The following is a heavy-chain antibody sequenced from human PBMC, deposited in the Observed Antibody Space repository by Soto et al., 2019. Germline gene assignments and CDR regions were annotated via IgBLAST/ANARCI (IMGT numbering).Heavy chain of an antibody. CDR1: GGTFSSYA. CDR3: AENIVVVPAAKGTYYYYGMGV. J-gene: IGHJ6*02. Sequence: QVQLVQSGAEGKKPGSSVKVSCKASGGTFSSYAISWVRQAPGQGLEWMGGIIPIFGTANYAQKFQGRVTITADESTSTAYMELSSLRSEDTAVYYCAENIVVVPAAKGTYYYYGMGVWGQGTTVTVSS. CDR2: IIPIFGTA. D-gene: IGHD2-2*01. V-gene: IGHV1-69*01.